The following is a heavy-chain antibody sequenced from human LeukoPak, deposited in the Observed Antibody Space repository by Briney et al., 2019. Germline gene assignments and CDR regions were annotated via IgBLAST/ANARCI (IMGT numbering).Heavy chain of an antibody. CDR2: ISAYNGNT. J-gene: IGHJ4*02. D-gene: IGHD4-17*01. V-gene: IGHV1-18*01. Sequence: GASVKVSCKASGYTFTSYVISWVRQAPGQELEWMGWISAYNGNTNYAQKLQGRVTMTTDTSTSTAYMELRSLRSDDRAVYYCARGPFHDGDYGGWGQGTLVTVSS. CDR3: ARGPFHDGDYGG. CDR1: GYTFTSYV.